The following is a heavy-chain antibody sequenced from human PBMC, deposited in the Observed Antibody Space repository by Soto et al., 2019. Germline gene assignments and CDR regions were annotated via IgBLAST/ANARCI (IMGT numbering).Heavy chain of an antibody. V-gene: IGHV3-15*07. CDR3: ATAPYQYYLFGMDV. CDR2: IKSKTDGGTT. J-gene: IGHJ6*02. Sequence: EVQLVESGGGLVKPGGSLRLSCAASGFTFSNAWMNWVRQAPGKGLEWVGRIKSKTDGGTTGYAAPVKGRFTISRDDSQNTLYLQRNSLKTEDTAVYYCATAPYQYYLFGMDVWGHGTTVTVSS. CDR1: GFTFSNAW.